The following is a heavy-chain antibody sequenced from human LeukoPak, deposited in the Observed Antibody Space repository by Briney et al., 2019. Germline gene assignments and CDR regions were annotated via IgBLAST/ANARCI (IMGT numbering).Heavy chain of an antibody. CDR3: AREGFDY. V-gene: IGHV1-46*03. CDR2: INPSGGST. Sequence: ASVKVSCKASGYTFSTYYMHWVRQAPGQGLEWMGIINPSGGSTNYAQKFQGRFTMSTDTSTSTAYMELSSLRSEDTAVYYCAREGFDYWGQGTLVTVSS. CDR1: GYTFSTYY. J-gene: IGHJ4*02.